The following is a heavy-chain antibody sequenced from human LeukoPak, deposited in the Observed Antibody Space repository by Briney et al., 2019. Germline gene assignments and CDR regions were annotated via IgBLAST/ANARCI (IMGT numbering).Heavy chain of an antibody. CDR2: ISGSGGST. CDR1: GFTFSSYA. D-gene: IGHD3-3*01. CDR3: AKEIFAMYYFDY. V-gene: IGHV3-23*01. J-gene: IGHJ4*02. Sequence: GGSLRPSCAASGFTFSSYAMSWVRQAPGKGLEWVSAISGSGGSTYYADSVKGRFTISRDNSKNTLYLQMDSLRAEDTAVYYCAKEIFAMYYFDYWGQGTLVTVSS.